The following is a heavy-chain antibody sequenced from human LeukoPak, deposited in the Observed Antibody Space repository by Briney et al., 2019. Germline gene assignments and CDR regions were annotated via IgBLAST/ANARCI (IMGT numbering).Heavy chain of an antibody. CDR1: GYTFTSYY. CDR3: ARDRTYYDSSGYYPD. V-gene: IGHV1-2*02. Sequence: ASVKVSCKASGYTFTSYYMHWVRQAPGQGLEWMGWINPNSGGTNYAQKFQGRVTMTRDTSISTAYMELSRLRSDDTAVYYCARDRTYYDSSGYYPDWGQGTLVTVSS. D-gene: IGHD3-22*01. J-gene: IGHJ4*02. CDR2: INPNSGGT.